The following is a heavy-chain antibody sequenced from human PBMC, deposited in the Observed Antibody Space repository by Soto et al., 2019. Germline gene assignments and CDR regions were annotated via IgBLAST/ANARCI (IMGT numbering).Heavy chain of an antibody. CDR2: IHSDGGTT. Sequence: EVQLVESGGGLVQPGGSLRLSCAASGFTFSSYWMHWVRQAPGKGLVWVSRIHSDGGTTTYADSVKGRFTMSRDNAKNTLYLQMNSLRAEDTAVYYCARTYGSNSHFDYWGQGTLGTVSS. D-gene: IGHD4-17*01. CDR3: ARTYGSNSHFDY. V-gene: IGHV3-74*01. CDR1: GFTFSSYW. J-gene: IGHJ4*02.